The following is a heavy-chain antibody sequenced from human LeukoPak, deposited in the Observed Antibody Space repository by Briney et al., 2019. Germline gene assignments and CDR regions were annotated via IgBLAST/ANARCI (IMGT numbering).Heavy chain of an antibody. CDR2: INAGNGNT. Sequence: ASVKVSCKASGYTFTSYAMHWVRQAPGQRLEWMGWINAGNGNTKYSQEFQGRVTITRDTSASTAYMELSSLRSEDMAVYYCARDLGTAAGGGVWLDPWGQGTLVTVSS. J-gene: IGHJ5*02. CDR1: GYTFTSYA. V-gene: IGHV1-3*03. CDR3: ARDLGTAAGGGVWLDP. D-gene: IGHD2-8*02.